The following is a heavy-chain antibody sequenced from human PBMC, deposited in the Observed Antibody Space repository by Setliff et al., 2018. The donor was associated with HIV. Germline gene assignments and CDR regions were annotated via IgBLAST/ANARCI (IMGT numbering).Heavy chain of an antibody. CDR2: IAWHGGDP. V-gene: IGHV3-20*04. Sequence: GGSLRLSCTASGLTFNNAWMSWVRQAPGKGLEWVSGIAWHGGDPRYADSVEGRFTISRDNAENSLYLQMNSLRPEDSALYYCAKGLLRTGYYYGMDVWGQGTTVTVSS. J-gene: IGHJ6*02. CDR3: AKGLLRTGYYYGMDV. D-gene: IGHD2-15*01. CDR1: GLTFNNAW.